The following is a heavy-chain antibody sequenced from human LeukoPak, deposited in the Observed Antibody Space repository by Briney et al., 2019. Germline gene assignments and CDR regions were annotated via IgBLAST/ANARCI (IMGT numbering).Heavy chain of an antibody. CDR1: GFTFSNAW. D-gene: IGHD3-10*01. CDR2: IRYDGSNK. Sequence: GGSLRLSCAASGFTFSNAWMSWVRQAPGKGLEWVAFIRYDGSNKYYADSVKGRFTISRDNSKNTLYLQMNSLRAEDTAVYYCAKDLALLWFGELLPHHGDFDYWGQGTLVTVSS. CDR3: AKDLALLWFGELLPHHGDFDY. J-gene: IGHJ4*02. V-gene: IGHV3-30*02.